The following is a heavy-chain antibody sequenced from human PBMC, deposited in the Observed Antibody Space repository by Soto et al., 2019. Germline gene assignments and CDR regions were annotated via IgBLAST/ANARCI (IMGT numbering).Heavy chain of an antibody. D-gene: IGHD4-17*01. CDR1: GYTLTELC. J-gene: IGHJ6*02. CDR2: FDPEDGET. CDR3: ATESRTTVTTRVIYYGMDV. Sequence: GAPVKVSCEVSGYTLTELCMHWVRQAPGKGLEWMGGFDPEDGETIYAQKFQGRVTMTEDTSTDTAYMELSSLRSEDTAVYYCATESRTTVTTRVIYYGMDVWGQGTTVTVS. V-gene: IGHV1-24*01.